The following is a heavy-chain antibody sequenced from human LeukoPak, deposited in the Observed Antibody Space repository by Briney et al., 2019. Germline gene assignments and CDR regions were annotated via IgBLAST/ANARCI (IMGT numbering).Heavy chain of an antibody. J-gene: IGHJ4*02. D-gene: IGHD3-10*01. Sequence: SETLSLTCTVSGGSISSGDYYWSWIRQPPGKGLEWIGYIYYSGSTYYNPSLTSRVTISVDTSKNQFSLKLSSVTAADTAVYYCARNQDSLVRGVIGYWGQGTLVTVSS. CDR3: ARNQDSLVRGVIGY. CDR2: IYYSGST. CDR1: GGSISSGDYY. V-gene: IGHV4-30-4*08.